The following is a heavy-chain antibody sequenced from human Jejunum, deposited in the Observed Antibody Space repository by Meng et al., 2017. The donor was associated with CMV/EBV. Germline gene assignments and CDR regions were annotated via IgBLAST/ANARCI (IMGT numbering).Heavy chain of an antibody. CDR1: FRSYA. CDR2: ISGSGGST. J-gene: IGHJ5*02. V-gene: IGHV3-23*01. Sequence: FRSYAMSWVRQAPGKGLEWVSAISGSGGSTYYADSVKGRFTISRDNSKNTLYLQMNSLRAEDTAVYYCAKVVGYDFWRPNWFDPWGQGTLVTVSS. CDR3: AKVVGYDFWRPNWFDP. D-gene: IGHD3-3*01.